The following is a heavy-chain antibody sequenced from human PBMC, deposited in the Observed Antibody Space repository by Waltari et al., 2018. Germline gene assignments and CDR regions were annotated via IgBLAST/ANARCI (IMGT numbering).Heavy chain of an antibody. J-gene: IGHJ6*02. V-gene: IGHV3-48*01. CDR3: ASGQYYYYYGMDV. Sequence: EVQLVESGGGLVQPGGSLRLSCAASGFTFSSYSMNWVRQAPGKGLEWVSYISSSSSTIYYADSVKGRFTISRDNAKNSLYLQMNSLRAEDTAVYYCASGQYYYYYGMDVWGQGTTVTVSS. CDR2: ISSSSSTI. CDR1: GFTFSSYS.